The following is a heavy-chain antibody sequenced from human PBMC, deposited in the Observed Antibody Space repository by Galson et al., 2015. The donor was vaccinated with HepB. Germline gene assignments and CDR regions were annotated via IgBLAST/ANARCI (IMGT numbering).Heavy chain of an antibody. CDR1: GFTFSSYG. CDR3: AKDQGAGTIDY. CDR2: ISYDGSNK. D-gene: IGHD1-1*01. V-gene: IGHV3-30*18. Sequence: SLRLSCAASGFTFSSYGMHWVRQAPGKGLEWVAVISYDGSNKYYADSVKGRFTISRDNSKNTLYLQMNSLRAEDTAVYYCAKDQGAGTIDYWGQGTLVTVSS. J-gene: IGHJ4*02.